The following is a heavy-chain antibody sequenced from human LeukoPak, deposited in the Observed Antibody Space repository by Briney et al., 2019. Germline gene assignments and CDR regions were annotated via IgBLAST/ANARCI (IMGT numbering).Heavy chain of an antibody. CDR1: GGTFSSYA. D-gene: IGHD3-10*01. CDR2: INAGNGNT. Sequence: ASVKVSCKASGGTFSSYAISWVRQAPGQGLEWMGWINAGNGNTKYSQKFQGRVTITRDASASTAYMELSSLRSEDTAVYYCARDTYYYGSGSPFDYWGQGTLVTVSS. J-gene: IGHJ4*02. V-gene: IGHV1-3*01. CDR3: ARDTYYYGSGSPFDY.